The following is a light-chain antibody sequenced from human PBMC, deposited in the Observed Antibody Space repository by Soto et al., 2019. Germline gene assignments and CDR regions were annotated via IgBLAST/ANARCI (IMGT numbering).Light chain of an antibody. CDR2: KAS. J-gene: IGKJ4*01. Sequence: DIQMTQSPSTLSASVGDRVTITCRASQSISSWLAWYQQKPGKAPKLLIYKASSLESGVPSRFSGSESGTEFTLTIISLQPDDFATYYCQQYNSYPTTFGGGTKVEIK. CDR1: QSISSW. CDR3: QQYNSYPTT. V-gene: IGKV1-5*03.